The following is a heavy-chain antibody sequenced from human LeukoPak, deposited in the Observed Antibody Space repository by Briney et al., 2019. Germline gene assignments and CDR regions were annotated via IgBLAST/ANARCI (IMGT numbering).Heavy chain of an antibody. CDR2: IDPSDSYT. J-gene: IGHJ4*02. V-gene: IGHV5-10-1*01. CDR3: ARHFGAVGAFDY. Sequence: GESLKISCKGSGYSFTSVWISWVRQMPGKGLERMGRIDPSDSYTNYSPSFQGHVTISVDKSISTAYLQWSSLKASDTAIYYCARHFGAVGAFDYWGQGSLITVSS. CDR1: GYSFTSVW. D-gene: IGHD1-26*01.